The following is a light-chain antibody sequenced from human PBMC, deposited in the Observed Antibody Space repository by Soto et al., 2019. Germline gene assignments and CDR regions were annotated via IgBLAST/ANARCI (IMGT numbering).Light chain of an antibody. V-gene: IGKV3-15*01. CDR3: QQCDNWPRT. CDR2: GAS. Sequence: EIVMTQSPATLSVSPGERVTLSCRASQSVGNNLAWYQQKTGQVPRLLIHGASTRATGIPARFSGSGSGTEFTLTISSLQSEDFAVYYCQQCDNWPRTFGQGTKADIK. CDR1: QSVGNN. J-gene: IGKJ2*01.